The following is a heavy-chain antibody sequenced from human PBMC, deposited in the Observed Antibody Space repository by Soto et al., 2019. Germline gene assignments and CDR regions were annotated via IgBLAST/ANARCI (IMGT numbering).Heavy chain of an antibody. Sequence: SETLSLTCTVSGGSISSSSYYWGWIRQPPGKGLEWIGNIYYSGSTYYNPSLKSRVTISVDTSKNQFSLKLSSVTAADAAVYYCARDSGEWELFDYWGQGTLVTVSS. CDR1: GGSISSSSYY. CDR2: IYYSGST. V-gene: IGHV4-39*07. D-gene: IGHD1-26*01. CDR3: ARDSGEWELFDY. J-gene: IGHJ4*02.